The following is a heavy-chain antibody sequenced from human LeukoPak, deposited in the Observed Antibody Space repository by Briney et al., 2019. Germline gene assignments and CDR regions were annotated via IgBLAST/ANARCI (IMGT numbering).Heavy chain of an antibody. CDR1: SGSISNFY. CDR2: IYYSGST. Sequence: SETLSLTCTVSSGSISNFYWSWIRQPPGKGLEWIGYIYYSGSTNYNPSLKSRGTISVAPSKNPFSLKLNSVTAADTAVYYCARGGLGGITAYSNYLFDYWGQGTLVTVSS. V-gene: IGHV4-59*08. D-gene: IGHD4-11*01. J-gene: IGHJ4*02. CDR3: ARGGLGGITAYSNYLFDY.